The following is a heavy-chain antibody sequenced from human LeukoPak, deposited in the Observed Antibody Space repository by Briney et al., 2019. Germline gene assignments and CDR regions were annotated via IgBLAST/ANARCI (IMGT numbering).Heavy chain of an antibody. CDR2: INHSGST. J-gene: IGHJ4*02. CDR3: ARRPTSAY. V-gene: IGHV4-34*01. Sequence: PSETLSLTCAVYGGSFSGYYWSWIRQPPGKGLEWIGEINHSGSTNYNPSLKSRVTISVDTSKNQFSLKLSSVTAADTAVYYCARRPTSAYWGQGTLVTVSS. CDR1: GGSFSGYY.